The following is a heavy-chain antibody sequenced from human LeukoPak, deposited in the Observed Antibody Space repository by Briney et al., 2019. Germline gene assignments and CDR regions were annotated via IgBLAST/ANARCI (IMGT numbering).Heavy chain of an antibody. CDR1: GGSISSYY. J-gene: IGHJ4*02. V-gene: IGHV4-4*07. CDR2: IYTSGST. D-gene: IGHD3-10*01. Sequence: SETLSLTCTVSGGSISSYYWSWIRQPAGKGLEWIGRIYTSGSTNYNPSLKSRVTMSVDTSKNQFSLRLSSVTAADTAVYYSARETVRGVIILPSYYFDYWCQGTLVTVSS. CDR3: ARETVRGVIILPSYYFDY.